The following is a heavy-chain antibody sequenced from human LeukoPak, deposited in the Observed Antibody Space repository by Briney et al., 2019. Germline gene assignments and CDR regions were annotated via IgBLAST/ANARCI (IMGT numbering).Heavy chain of an antibody. CDR3: SLLAVASPQDY. D-gene: IGHD6-19*01. Sequence: GGSLRLSCAASGFSFSTYEMHWFRQAPGKGLEWVSDISSSGSTVYYADSVKGRFTTSRDNANNYLYLQMHSLRAEDTAVYYCSLLAVASPQDYWGQGTLVTVSS. J-gene: IGHJ4*02. V-gene: IGHV3-48*03. CDR2: ISSSGSTV. CDR1: GFSFSTYE.